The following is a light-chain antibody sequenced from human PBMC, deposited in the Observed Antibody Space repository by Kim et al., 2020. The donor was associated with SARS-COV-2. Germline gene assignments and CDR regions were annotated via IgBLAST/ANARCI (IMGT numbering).Light chain of an antibody. CDR1: QSVGSS. V-gene: IGKV3-11*01. J-gene: IGKJ4*01. CDR2: DVS. CDR3: QQRRNWPLT. Sequence: EIVLTQSPDTLSLSPGERVTLSCRASQSVGSSLVWYQQKRGQAPRLLLYDVSKRASGIPARFTGSGSGTDFTLTISTLEPEDFAVYYCQQRRNWPLTFGGGTKLEI.